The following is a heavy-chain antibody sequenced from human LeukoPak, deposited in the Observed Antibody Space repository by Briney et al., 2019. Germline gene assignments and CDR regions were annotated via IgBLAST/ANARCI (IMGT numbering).Heavy chain of an antibody. J-gene: IGHJ3*02. Sequence: PSETLSLTCTVSGGSISSYFWSWIRQPPGKGLEWIGYIYYSGSTNYNPSLKSRVTISVDTSKNQFSLKLSSVTAADTAVYYCARHGGTYDDSFDIRGQGIMVTVSS. CDR1: GGSISSYF. CDR2: IYYSGST. V-gene: IGHV4-59*08. D-gene: IGHD1-26*01. CDR3: ARHGGTYDDSFDI.